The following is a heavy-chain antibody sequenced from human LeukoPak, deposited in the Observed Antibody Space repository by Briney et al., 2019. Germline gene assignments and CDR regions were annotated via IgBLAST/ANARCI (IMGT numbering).Heavy chain of an antibody. Sequence: GGSLRLSCAASGFTFSNYAMTWVRQAPGKGLEWVSAISGGGLNTYYADSVKGRFTTSRDNSKNTLYLQMNSLRAEDTAIYYCAKVSQTYWGQGALVTVSS. CDR3: AKVSQTY. CDR1: GFTFSNYA. J-gene: IGHJ4*02. CDR2: ISGGGLNT. V-gene: IGHV3-23*01.